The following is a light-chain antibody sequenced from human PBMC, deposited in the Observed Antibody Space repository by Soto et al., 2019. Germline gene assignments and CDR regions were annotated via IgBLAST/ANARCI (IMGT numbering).Light chain of an antibody. J-gene: IGKJ5*01. CDR1: QSVTNRY. CDR3: QQYGSSPT. CDR2: AAS. V-gene: IGKV3-20*01. Sequence: EIVLTQSPGTLSLSPGDRATLSCRASQSVTNRYLAWYQQKPGQAPRLLIYAASSRATGIPDRFSGSGSGTDFTLTISRLEPEDFAVYYCQQYGSSPTFGQGTRLEMK.